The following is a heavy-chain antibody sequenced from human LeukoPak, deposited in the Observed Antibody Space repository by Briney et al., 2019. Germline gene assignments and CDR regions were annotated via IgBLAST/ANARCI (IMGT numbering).Heavy chain of an antibody. V-gene: IGHV3-11*04. CDR2: ISSSGSTI. CDR3: ARVWNTYYDFWSGLNWFDP. D-gene: IGHD3-3*01. J-gene: IGHJ5*02. CDR1: GFTFSDYY. Sequence: GGSLRLSCAASGFTFSDYYMSWIRQAPGKGLEWVSYISSSGSTIYYADSVKGRFTISRDNAKNSLYLQMNSLRAEDTAVYYCARVWNTYYDFWSGLNWFDPWGQGTLVTVSS.